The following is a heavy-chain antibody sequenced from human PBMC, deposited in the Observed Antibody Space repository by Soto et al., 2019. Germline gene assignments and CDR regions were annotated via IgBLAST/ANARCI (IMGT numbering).Heavy chain of an antibody. J-gene: IGHJ4*02. CDR1: GGSISSYY. D-gene: IGHD2-15*01. CDR3: ARDAPGVAPY. CDR2: IYYSGST. V-gene: IGHV4-59*12. Sequence: SETLSLTCTVSGGSISSYYWSWIRQPPGKGLEWIGYIYYSGSTNYNPSLKSRVTISVDTSKNQFSLKLSSVTAADTAVYYCARDAPGVAPYWGQGTLVTVSS.